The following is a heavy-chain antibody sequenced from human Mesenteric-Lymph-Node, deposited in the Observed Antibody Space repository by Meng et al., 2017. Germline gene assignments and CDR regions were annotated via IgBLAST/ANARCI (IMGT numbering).Heavy chain of an antibody. J-gene: IGHJ4*02. V-gene: IGHV3-33*01. Sequence: GESLKISCAASGFTFSSYGMHWVRQAPGKGLEWVAVIWYDGSNKYYADSVKGRFTISRDNSKNTLYLQMNSLRAEDTAVYYCARDQYYDFWSGYYSTVPDYWGQGTLVTVSS. CDR2: IWYDGSNK. CDR3: ARDQYYDFWSGYYSTVPDY. D-gene: IGHD3-3*01. CDR1: GFTFSSYG.